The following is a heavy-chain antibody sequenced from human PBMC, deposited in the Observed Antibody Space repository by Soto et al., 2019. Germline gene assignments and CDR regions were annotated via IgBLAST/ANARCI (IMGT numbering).Heavy chain of an antibody. CDR3: ARPSRVGDPGPFDY. V-gene: IGHV3-74*01. CDR1: GFTFSRQW. CDR2: INGDGSTT. Sequence: GGALRLSCAASGFTFSRQWMHWVRQAPGKGLVWVSRINGDGSTTSYADSVKGRFTISRDNAKNTVYLQMNSLRAEDTAVYYCARPSRVGDPGPFDYWGQGTLVTVSS. D-gene: IGHD3-16*01. J-gene: IGHJ4*02.